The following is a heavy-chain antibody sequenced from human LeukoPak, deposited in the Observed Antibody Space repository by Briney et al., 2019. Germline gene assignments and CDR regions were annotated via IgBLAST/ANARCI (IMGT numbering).Heavy chain of an antibody. CDR2: IYYSGST. D-gene: IGHD1-26*01. Sequence: SETLSLTCTVSGGSISSYYWSWIRQPPGEGLEWIGYIYYSGSTNYNPSLKSRVTISVDTSKNQFSLKLSSVTAADTAVYYCARDRHGSYYIDYWGQGTLVTVSS. CDR1: GGSISSYY. J-gene: IGHJ4*02. V-gene: IGHV4-59*01. CDR3: ARDRHGSYYIDY.